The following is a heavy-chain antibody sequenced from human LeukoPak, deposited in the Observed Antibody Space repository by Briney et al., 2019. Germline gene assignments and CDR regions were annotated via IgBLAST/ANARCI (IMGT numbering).Heavy chain of an antibody. CDR1: GVSISRFY. V-gene: IGHV4-4*09. J-gene: IGHJ4*02. D-gene: IGHD1-1*01. Sequence: SETLSLTCTTSGVSISRFYWSWVRQPPGKGLEWIGNIYSGVPTYFNPSLKSRVIISVDTSKNQFSLNPTSVTAADTAMYYCVQTTGWPGFDYWGQGILVTVSS. CDR3: VQTTGWPGFDY. CDR2: IYSGVPT.